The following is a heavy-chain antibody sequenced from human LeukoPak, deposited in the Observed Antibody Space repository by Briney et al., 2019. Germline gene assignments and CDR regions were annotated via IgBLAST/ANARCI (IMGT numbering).Heavy chain of an antibody. D-gene: IGHD6-13*01. Sequence: PSETLSLTCAVSSESHSRFYWSWIRQSPGRGLEWIGEINHSGSPNYNPSLKSRVTISLDTSKNQFSLRVPSVTAADTAFYFCASSLTGYSSSWFLAYWGPGTLVTVSS. CDR2: INHSGSP. CDR1: SESHSRFY. CDR3: ASSLTGYSSSWFLAY. V-gene: IGHV4-34*01. J-gene: IGHJ4*02.